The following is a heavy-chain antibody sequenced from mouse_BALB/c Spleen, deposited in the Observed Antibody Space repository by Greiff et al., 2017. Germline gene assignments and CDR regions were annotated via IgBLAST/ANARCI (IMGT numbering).Heavy chain of an antibody. Sequence: VKLQQSGPSLVQPSQSLSITCTVSGFSLTSYGVHWVRQSPGKGLEWLGVIWRGGSTDYNAAFMSRLSITKDNSKSQVFFKMNSLQADDTAIYYCAKNSWLLPWYFDVWGAGTTVTVSS. CDR2: IWRGGST. CDR1: GFSLTSYG. D-gene: IGHD2-3*01. J-gene: IGHJ1*01. V-gene: IGHV2-5-1*01. CDR3: AKNSWLLPWYFDV.